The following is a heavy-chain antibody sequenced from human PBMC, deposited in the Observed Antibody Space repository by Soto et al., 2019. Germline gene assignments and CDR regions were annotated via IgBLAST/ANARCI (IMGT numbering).Heavy chain of an antibody. V-gene: IGHV4-34*01. J-gene: IGHJ6*02. CDR1: GGSFSGYY. CDR2: INHSGST. D-gene: IGHD1-26*01. Sequence: SETLSLTCAVYGGSFSGYYWSWIRQPPGKVLEWIGEINHSGSTNYNPSLKSRVTISVDTSKNQFSLKLSSVTAADTAVYYCARLSSGSYHYYYCYGLDVWGQGTTVNVSS. CDR3: ARLSSGSYHYYYCYGLDV.